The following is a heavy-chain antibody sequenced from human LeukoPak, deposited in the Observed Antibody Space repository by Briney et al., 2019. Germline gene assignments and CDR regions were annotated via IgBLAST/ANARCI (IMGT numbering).Heavy chain of an antibody. Sequence: PGGSLRLSCAASGFTFSSYWMHWVRHAPGKGLVWVSRISSVGSSTSYADSVKGRFTISRDNAKNALYLQMNSLRAEDTAVYFCARSDAPDYWGQGTLVTVSS. V-gene: IGHV3-74*01. CDR3: ARSDAPDY. J-gene: IGHJ4*02. CDR1: GFTFSSYW. CDR2: ISSVGSST.